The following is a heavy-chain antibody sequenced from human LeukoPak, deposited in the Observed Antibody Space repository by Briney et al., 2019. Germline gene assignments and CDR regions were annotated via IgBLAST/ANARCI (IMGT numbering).Heavy chain of an antibody. V-gene: IGHV3-7*01. CDR3: ARIRGSGSFNYYYYYYMDV. Sequence: GGSLRLSCAASGFTFSSYWMSWVRQAPGKGLEWVANIKQGGSEKYYVDSVKGRFTISRDNAKNSLYLQMNSLRAEDTAVYYCARIRGSGSFNYYYYYYMDVWGKGTTVTVSS. CDR1: GFTFSSYW. D-gene: IGHD3-10*01. CDR2: IKQGGSEK. J-gene: IGHJ6*03.